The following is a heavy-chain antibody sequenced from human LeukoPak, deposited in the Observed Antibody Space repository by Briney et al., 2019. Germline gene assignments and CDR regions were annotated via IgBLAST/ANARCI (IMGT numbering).Heavy chain of an antibody. V-gene: IGHV3-30*04. CDR2: ISIDRRDK. Sequence: PGRSLRLSCAASGFSFSSYAMHWVRQTPGEGLVWVSVISIDRRDKHYADSVKGRFTISRDNAKSTLYLQMNSLRAEDTAVYYCARDSAAAAVYYFDYWGQGTLVTVSS. J-gene: IGHJ4*02. CDR3: ARDSAAAAVYYFDY. D-gene: IGHD6-13*01. CDR1: GFSFSSYA.